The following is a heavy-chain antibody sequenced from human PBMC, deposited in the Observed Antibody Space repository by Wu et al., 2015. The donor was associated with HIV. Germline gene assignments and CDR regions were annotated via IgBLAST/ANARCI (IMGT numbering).Heavy chain of an antibody. D-gene: IGHD3-22*01. V-gene: IGHV1-69*05. CDR3: ARAPNCYDSSGYYWGPYDAFDI. J-gene: IGHJ3*02. Sequence: QVQLVQSGAEVKKPGSSVKVSCKASGGTFSSYAISWVRQAPGQGLEWMGGIIPIFGTANYAQKFQGRVTITTDESTSTAYMELSSLRSEDTAVYYCARAPNCYDSSGYYWGPYDAFDIWGQGTMVTVSS. CDR1: GGTFSSYA. CDR2: IIPIFGTA.